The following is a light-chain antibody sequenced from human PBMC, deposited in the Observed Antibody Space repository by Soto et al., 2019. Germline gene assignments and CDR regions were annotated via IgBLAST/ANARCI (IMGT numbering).Light chain of an antibody. Sequence: EVLMTQSPDTLYVSPGERVTLSCRASQSVSDKLAWYQQKPGQGPRLLVYRASIRTLGIPARFSGSESGTEFTLPISSLQSEDFAVYYCQQYNTWPVTFGQGTRLEIK. CDR1: QSVSDK. V-gene: IGKV3-15*01. CDR3: QQYNTWPVT. J-gene: IGKJ5*01. CDR2: RAS.